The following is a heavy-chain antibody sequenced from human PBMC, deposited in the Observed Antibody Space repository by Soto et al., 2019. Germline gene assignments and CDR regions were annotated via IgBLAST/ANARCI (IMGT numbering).Heavy chain of an antibody. CDR2: ISSNGGST. CDR3: VKDGKTARVGGPWFDP. Sequence: PGGSLRLSXSASGFTFSSYAMHWVRQAPGKGLEYVSAISSNGGSTYYADSVKGRFTISRDNSKNTLYLQMSSLRAEDTAVYYCVKDGKTARVGGPWFDPWGQGTLVTAPQ. D-gene: IGHD6-6*01. J-gene: IGHJ5*02. CDR1: GFTFSSYA. V-gene: IGHV3-64D*06.